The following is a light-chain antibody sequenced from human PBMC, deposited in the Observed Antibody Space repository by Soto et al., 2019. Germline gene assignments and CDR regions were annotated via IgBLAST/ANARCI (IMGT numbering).Light chain of an antibody. Sequence: EIVLTQSPCTLSLSPGERVTLSCRASQSVSSRLLAWYQQTPGQATRLIIYGASSRATGITDRCSGSGSGTDFTLTISRLEHEDFAVYYCQLYGTSLFTFGAGTKVDIK. CDR3: QLYGTSLFT. CDR1: QSVSSRL. CDR2: GAS. J-gene: IGKJ4*01. V-gene: IGKV3-20*01.